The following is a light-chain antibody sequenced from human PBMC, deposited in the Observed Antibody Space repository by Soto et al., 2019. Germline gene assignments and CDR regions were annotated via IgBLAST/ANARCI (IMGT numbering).Light chain of an antibody. V-gene: IGKV1-39*01. Sequence: DIQMTQSPSSLSASVGDRVTITCRASQSISSYLNWHQQKLGKAPKLLIYAASSLQSGVSSRFSGSGSGTDFTLTISSLQPEDFAIYYCQQSYSNPYIFGQGTKLEIK. CDR2: AAS. CDR1: QSISSY. CDR3: QQSYSNPYI. J-gene: IGKJ2*01.